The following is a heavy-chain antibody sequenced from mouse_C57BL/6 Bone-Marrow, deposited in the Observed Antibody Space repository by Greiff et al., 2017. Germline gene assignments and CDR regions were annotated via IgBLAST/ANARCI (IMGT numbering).Heavy chain of an antibody. J-gene: IGHJ3*01. CDR2: INPSSGYT. V-gene: IGHV1-7*01. Sequence: QVQLQQSGAELAKPGASVKLSCKASGYTFTSYWMHWVKQRPGQGLEWIGYINPSSGYTKYNQKFKGKATLTADKSSSTADMQLSSLTYEDSAIYYCARGWDYSLFAYWGQGTLVTVSA. CDR3: ARGWDYSLFAY. CDR1: GYTFTSYW. D-gene: IGHD1-1*01.